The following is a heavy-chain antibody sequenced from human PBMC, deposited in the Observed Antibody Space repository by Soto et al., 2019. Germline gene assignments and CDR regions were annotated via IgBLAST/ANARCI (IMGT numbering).Heavy chain of an antibody. V-gene: IGHV1-18*01. CDR3: VMVDNYVTPTPQDV. CDR2: ISPYTGNT. Sequence: ASVKGSCKAPGVIFFNYGIAWVRQAPGQGLEWMGWISPYTGNTHSATKVQGRLTMTTDTSTSTAYMDLGSLTSDDTAVYYCVMVDNYVTPTPQDVWGQGTTVTSP. D-gene: IGHD3-16*01. CDR1: GVIFFNYG. J-gene: IGHJ6*02.